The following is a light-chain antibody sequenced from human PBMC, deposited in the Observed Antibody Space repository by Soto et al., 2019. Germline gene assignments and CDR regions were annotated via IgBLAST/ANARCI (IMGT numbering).Light chain of an antibody. CDR3: QQYNTYHRT. V-gene: IGKV1-5*03. CDR2: QAS. J-gene: IGKJ1*01. CDR1: QSITTW. Sequence: DIQMTQSPSTLSASVGDSVTITCRASQSITTWLAWYQQKPGKAPKLLISQASSLERGVPSRFSGSGSGTEFTLSISSRQPDDFATYYCQQYNTYHRTFGQGTKVEIK.